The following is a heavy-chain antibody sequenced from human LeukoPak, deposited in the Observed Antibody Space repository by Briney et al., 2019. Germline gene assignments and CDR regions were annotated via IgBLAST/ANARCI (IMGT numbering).Heavy chain of an antibody. J-gene: IGHJ4*02. V-gene: IGHV4-59*01. D-gene: IGHD3-3*01. Sequence: KASETLSLTCTVSGGFISSYYWNWIRQTPGKGLEWIGSIYSSGNTNYNPSLKSRVTISVDTSKNQFSLILTSVTAPDTAVYYCARGVVITGLDYWGQGTLVTVSS. CDR1: GGFISSYY. CDR3: ARGVVITGLDY. CDR2: IYSSGNT.